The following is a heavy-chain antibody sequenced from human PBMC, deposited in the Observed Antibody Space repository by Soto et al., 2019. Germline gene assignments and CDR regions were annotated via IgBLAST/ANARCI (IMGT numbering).Heavy chain of an antibody. CDR1: GFIVKNYA. CDR2: ITRDGYNK. J-gene: IGHJ4*02. D-gene: IGHD6-6*01. V-gene: IGHV3-30*02. Sequence: PGGSLRLSCAGSGFIVKNYALNGVRQAPGKGLEWVASITRDGYNKYYADSVKGRFTISRDNSRDTLSLQMTALTIEDSSVYYCTKSSGGSSSVGMDYWGQGTRVTVSS. CDR3: TKSSGGSSSVGMDY.